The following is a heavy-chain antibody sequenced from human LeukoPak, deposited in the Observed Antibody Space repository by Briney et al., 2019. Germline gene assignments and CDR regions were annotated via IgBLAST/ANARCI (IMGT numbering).Heavy chain of an antibody. CDR1: GGSISSGSYY. CDR3: ARDRYGGADY. D-gene: IGHD2-21*01. J-gene: IGHJ4*02. Sequence: SQTLSLTCTVSGGSISSGSYYWSWIRRPAGKGLEWIGRIYTSGSTNYNPSLKSRVTISVDTSKNQFSLKLSSVTAADTAVYYCARDRYGGADYWGQGTLVTVSS. V-gene: IGHV4-61*02. CDR2: IYTSGST.